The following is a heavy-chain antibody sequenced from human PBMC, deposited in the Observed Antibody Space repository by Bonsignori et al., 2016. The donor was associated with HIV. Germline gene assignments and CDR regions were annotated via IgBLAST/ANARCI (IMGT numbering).Heavy chain of an antibody. V-gene: IGHV1-2*02. CDR1: GYTFTDYY. CDR3: AREPLYGLFDY. D-gene: IGHD3-16*01. CDR2: IDPHRGGT. J-gene: IGHJ4*02. Sequence: ASVKVSCKASGYTFTDYYIHWVRQAPGQGLEWMGCIDPHRGGTNYAQKFQGRVNMTRDTSISTTYMELSSLRSDDTAMYYCAREPLYGLFDYWGQGTLVTVSS.